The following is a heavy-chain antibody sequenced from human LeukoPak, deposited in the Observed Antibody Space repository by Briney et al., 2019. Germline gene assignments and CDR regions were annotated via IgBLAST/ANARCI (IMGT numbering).Heavy chain of an antibody. Sequence: ASVKVSCKTSGYTFTTYYIHGVRQAPGQGLEWMGWTNPSSGGTNYPQKFQGRVTMTRDTSITTAYMELSSLTADDTAVYYCAGGQLQRKFVFWGQGTLVTFSS. V-gene: IGHV1-2*02. CDR1: GYTFTTYY. CDR3: AGGQLQRKFVF. J-gene: IGHJ4*02. D-gene: IGHD2-2*01. CDR2: TNPSSGGT.